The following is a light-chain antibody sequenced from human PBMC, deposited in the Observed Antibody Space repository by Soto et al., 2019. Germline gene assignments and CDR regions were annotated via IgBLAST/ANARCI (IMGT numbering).Light chain of an antibody. CDR1: SSDVGGYNY. Sequence: QSALTQPASVSGSPGQSITISCTGTSSDVGGYNYVSWYQQHPGKAPKLMIYDVSNRPSGVSNRFSGSKSGNTASLTISGLQAEDEADYYCISYTSSSTHVVFGGGTKVTVL. V-gene: IGLV2-14*01. J-gene: IGLJ2*01. CDR3: ISYTSSSTHVV. CDR2: DVS.